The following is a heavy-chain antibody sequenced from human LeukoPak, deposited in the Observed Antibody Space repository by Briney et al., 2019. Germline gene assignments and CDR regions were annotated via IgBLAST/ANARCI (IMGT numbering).Heavy chain of an antibody. CDR3: ARAVLERPAGYYYYMDV. CDR1: GFTFSSYA. J-gene: IGHJ6*03. V-gene: IGHV3-30-3*01. Sequence: GGSLRLSCAASGFTFSSYAMHWVRQAPGKGLEWVAVISYDGSNKYYADSVKGRFTISRDNSRNTLYLQMNSLRAEDTAVYYCARAVLERPAGYYYYMDVWGKGTTVTVSS. CDR2: ISYDGSNK. D-gene: IGHD1-1*01.